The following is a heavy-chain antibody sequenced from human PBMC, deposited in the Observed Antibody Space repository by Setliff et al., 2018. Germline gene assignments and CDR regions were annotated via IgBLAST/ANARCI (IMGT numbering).Heavy chain of an antibody. J-gene: IGHJ5*02. CDR2: LKPLFGTE. Sequence: SVKVSCKSSGGVFSSYAVSWVRQAPGQGLEWMGGLKPLFGTENYSQKFQDRVTITTDESTSTAYMELNSLTSEDTAVYYCARSPAVLGIVYLDPWGQGTLVTVSS. CDR1: GGVFSSYA. D-gene: IGHD2-15*01. V-gene: IGHV1-69*05. CDR3: ARSPAVLGIVYLDP.